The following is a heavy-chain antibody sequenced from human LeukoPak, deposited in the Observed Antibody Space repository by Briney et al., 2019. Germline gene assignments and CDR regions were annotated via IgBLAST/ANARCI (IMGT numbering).Heavy chain of an antibody. CDR2: TYYRSKWYN. Sequence: SQTLSLTCAISGDSVSSNSAAWNWIRQSPSRGLEWLGRTYYRSKWYNDYAVSVKSRITINPDISKNQFSLQLNSVTPEDTAVYYCARESPIAAAGISSRGYYYYGMDVWGQGTTVTVSS. CDR1: GDSVSSNSAA. D-gene: IGHD6-13*01. V-gene: IGHV6-1*01. J-gene: IGHJ6*02. CDR3: ARESPIAAAGISSRGYYYYGMDV.